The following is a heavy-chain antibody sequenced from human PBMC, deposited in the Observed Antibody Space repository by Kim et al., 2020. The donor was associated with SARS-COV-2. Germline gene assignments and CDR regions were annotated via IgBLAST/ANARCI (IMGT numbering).Heavy chain of an antibody. CDR1: GGTLNSCSALENF. V-gene: IGHV4-34*01. CDR2: INHSGIN. Sequence: SETLSLTCAVNGGTLNSCSALENFWTWSRQAPWKGIVWIGEINHSGINNYNPSLKSRVSMSVDTSKNQFSLRLTSVSAADTAVYFCARRTRHFTLFNLVRSVSCFDVGGRETTVSVST. CDR3: ARRTRHFTLFNLVRSVSCFDV. J-gene: IGHJ6*01. D-gene: IGHD3-3*02.